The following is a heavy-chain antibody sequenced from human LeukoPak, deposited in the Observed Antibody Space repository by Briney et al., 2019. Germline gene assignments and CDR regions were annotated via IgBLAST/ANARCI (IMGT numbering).Heavy chain of an antibody. Sequence: PSETLSLTCTVSGGSISSSSYYWGWIRQPPGKGLEWIGSIYYSGSTYYNPSLKSRVTISVDKSKNQFSLKLSSVTAADTAVYYCARDHRTRMGRDYYYYGMDVWGQGTTVTVSS. CDR2: IYYSGST. CDR1: GGSISSSSYY. J-gene: IGHJ6*02. CDR3: ARDHRTRMGRDYYYYGMDV. D-gene: IGHD1-14*01. V-gene: IGHV4-39*07.